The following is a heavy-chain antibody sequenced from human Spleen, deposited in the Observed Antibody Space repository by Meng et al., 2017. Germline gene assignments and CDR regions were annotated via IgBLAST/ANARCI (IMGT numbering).Heavy chain of an antibody. V-gene: IGHV1-3*01. CDR2: INAGNGNT. CDR3: ASVGVGATFDY. D-gene: IGHD1-26*01. CDR1: GYTFTSYD. Sequence: ASVKVSCKASGYTFTSYDINWVRQAPGQRLEWMGWINAGNGNTKYSQKFQGRVTITRDTSASTAHMELSSLRSEDTAVYYCASVGVGATFDYWGQGTLVTVSS. J-gene: IGHJ4*02.